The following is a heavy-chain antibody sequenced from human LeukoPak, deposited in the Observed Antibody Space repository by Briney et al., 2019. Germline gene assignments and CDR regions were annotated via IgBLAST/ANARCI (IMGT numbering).Heavy chain of an antibody. Sequence: SETLSLTCAVSGYSISSGYYWGWIRQPPGKGLEWIGSIYHSGSTYYNPSLKSRVTISVHKSKNQFSLKLSSVTAADTAVYCCARRSGIAVALDPYYFDYWGQGNLVTVSS. CDR3: ARRSGIAVALDPYYFDY. CDR1: GYSISSGYY. V-gene: IGHV4-38-2*01. J-gene: IGHJ4*02. CDR2: IYHSGST. D-gene: IGHD6-19*01.